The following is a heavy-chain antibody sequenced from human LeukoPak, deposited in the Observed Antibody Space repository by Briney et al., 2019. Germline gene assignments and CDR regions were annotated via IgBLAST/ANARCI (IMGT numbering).Heavy chain of an antibody. V-gene: IGHV1-18*01. Sequence: GASVKVSCKTSGYTFTSYGFSWIRQVPGRGLEWMGWISGYNGNTNYLQKFRGRVAMTTDTSTSTVYMELRSLRVDDTAVYYCARDNGHKGVDYWGQGTLVTVSS. J-gene: IGHJ4*02. CDR1: GYTFTSYG. CDR2: ISGYNGNT. CDR3: ARDNGHKGVDY. D-gene: IGHD2-8*01.